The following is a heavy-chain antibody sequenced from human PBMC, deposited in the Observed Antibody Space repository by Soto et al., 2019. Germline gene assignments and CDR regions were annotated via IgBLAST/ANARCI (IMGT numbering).Heavy chain of an antibody. V-gene: IGHV4-34*01. CDR3: ARGPRYYYGSGSYYENWFDP. J-gene: IGHJ5*02. D-gene: IGHD3-10*01. Sequence: QVQLQQWGAGLLKPSETLSLTCAVYGGSFSGYYWSWIRQPPGKGLEWIGEINHSGSTNYNPSLKSRVTISVDTSKNQFSLKLSSVTAADTAVYYCARGPRYYYGSGSYYENWFDPWGQGTLVTVSS. CDR1: GGSFSGYY. CDR2: INHSGST.